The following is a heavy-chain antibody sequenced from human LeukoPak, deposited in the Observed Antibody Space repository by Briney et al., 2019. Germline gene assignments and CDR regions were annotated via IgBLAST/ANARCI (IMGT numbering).Heavy chain of an antibody. CDR1: GFTLSTYE. J-gene: IGHJ4*02. CDR2: ISRSGSTI. D-gene: IGHD2-2*02. Sequence: QAGGCLRLSCAASGFTLSTYEMNWVRQAPGKGLEWVSYISRSGSTIYYADSVKGRFTISRDNAKNSLYLQMNSLRAEDTAVYYCARENLIYGEGYFDYWGQGTLVTVSS. CDR3: ARENLIYGEGYFDY. V-gene: IGHV3-48*03.